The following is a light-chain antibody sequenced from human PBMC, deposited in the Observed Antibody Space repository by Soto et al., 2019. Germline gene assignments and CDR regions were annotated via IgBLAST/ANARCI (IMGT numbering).Light chain of an antibody. CDR2: GAS. J-gene: IGKJ1*01. CDR1: QSVSSSY. V-gene: IGKV3-20*01. Sequence: IVLTQSPGTLSLSPGERATLSCRASQSVSSSYLAWYQQKPGQAPRLLISGASGRATGIPVRFSSGGSETDFTLTISSLEPEDFAVYYCQHYGTSWWTFGQWNKVDIK. CDR3: QHYGTSWWT.